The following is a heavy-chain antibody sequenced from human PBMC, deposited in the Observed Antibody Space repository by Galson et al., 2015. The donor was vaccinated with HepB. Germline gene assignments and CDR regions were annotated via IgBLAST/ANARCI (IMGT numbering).Heavy chain of an antibody. CDR2: ISGSGGST. J-gene: IGHJ4*02. CDR3: AKVQWLVPVY. Sequence: SLRLSCAASGFTFSSYAISWVRQAPGKGLEWVSAISGSGGSTYYADSVKGRFTISRDNSKNTLYLQMDSLRAEDTAIYYCAKVQWLVPVYLCQRTLVTVSS. D-gene: IGHD6-19*01. CDR1: GFTFSSYA. V-gene: IGHV3-23*01.